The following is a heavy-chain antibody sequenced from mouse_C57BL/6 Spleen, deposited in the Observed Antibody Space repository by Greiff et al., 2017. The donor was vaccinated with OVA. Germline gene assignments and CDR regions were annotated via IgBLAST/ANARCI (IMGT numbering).Heavy chain of an antibody. J-gene: IGHJ4*01. V-gene: IGHV3-6*01. D-gene: IGHD1-1*01. Sequence: EVKLMESGPGLVKPSQSLSLTCSVTGYSITSGYYWNWIRQFPGNKLEWMGYISYDGSNNYNPSLKNRISITRDTSKNQFFLKFNSVTTEDTATYYCAREGTTVVASYYYAMDYWGQGTSVTVSS. CDR3: AREGTTVVASYYYAMDY. CDR2: ISYDGSN. CDR1: GYSITSGYY.